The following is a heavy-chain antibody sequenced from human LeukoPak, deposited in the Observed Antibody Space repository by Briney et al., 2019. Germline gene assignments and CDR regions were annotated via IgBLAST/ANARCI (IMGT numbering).Heavy chain of an antibody. J-gene: IGHJ4*02. CDR2: IKQDGSEQ. CDR1: GFTFNSYW. CDR3: ARVGKSGSYPFDY. D-gene: IGHD1-26*01. Sequence: GGSLRLSCAASGFTFNSYWMTWVRQAPGRGLEWLANIKQDGSEQYYVDSVKGRFTISRDNAKNSLYLQMNSLRAGDTAVYYCARVGKSGSYPFDYWGQGSLVTVSS. V-gene: IGHV3-7*05.